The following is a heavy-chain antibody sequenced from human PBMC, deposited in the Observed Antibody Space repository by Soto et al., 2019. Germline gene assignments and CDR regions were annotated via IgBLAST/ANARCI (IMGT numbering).Heavy chain of an antibody. CDR1: GFTFSNYL. CDR2: INSDGSST. Sequence: EVQLVESGGGLVQPGGSLRLSCAASGFTFSNYLMHWVRQAPGKGLVWVSRINSDGSSTDYADSVKGRFTISRDNAKNTLYLQMNSLRAEDTAVYYCARFADTALTIYEDWGQGTLVTVSS. J-gene: IGHJ4*02. CDR3: ARFADTALTIYED. V-gene: IGHV3-74*01. D-gene: IGHD2-8*01.